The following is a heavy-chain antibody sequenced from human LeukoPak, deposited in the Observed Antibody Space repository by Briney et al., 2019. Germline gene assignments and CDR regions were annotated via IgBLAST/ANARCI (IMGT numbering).Heavy chain of an antibody. V-gene: IGHV1-2*02. Sequence: SVKVSCKASGYTFTGYYMHWVRQAPGQGLEWMGWINPNSGGTNYAQKFQGRVTMTRDTSISTAYMELSRLRSDDTAVYYCARDRGNTAMVGSHYYYYGMDVWGQGTTVTVSS. J-gene: IGHJ6*02. D-gene: IGHD5-18*01. CDR2: INPNSGGT. CDR1: GYTFTGYY. CDR3: ARDRGNTAMVGSHYYYYGMDV.